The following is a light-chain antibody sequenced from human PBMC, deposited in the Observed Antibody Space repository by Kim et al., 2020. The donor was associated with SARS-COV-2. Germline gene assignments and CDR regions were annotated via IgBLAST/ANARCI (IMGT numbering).Light chain of an antibody. V-gene: IGLV6-57*03. CDR1: SATIATDY. CDR3: HSYDRDSHV. CDR2: ADN. Sequence: GKTVTIPCTRGSATIATDYVQWYQQRPGSAPATVIYADNERPSGVPDRFSGSSDASSNSASLTISGLKTEDEADYYCHSYDRDSHVFGTGTKVTVL. J-gene: IGLJ1*01.